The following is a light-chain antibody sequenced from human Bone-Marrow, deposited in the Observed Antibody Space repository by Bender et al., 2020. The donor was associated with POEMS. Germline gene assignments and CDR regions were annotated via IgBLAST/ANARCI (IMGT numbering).Light chain of an antibody. V-gene: IGLV1-44*01. J-gene: IGLJ3*02. CDR2: SSH. Sequence: QSVLTQPPSASGTPGQRVTISCSGGSSNIGAHAVNWYQHLPGPTPKLLIYSSHRRPSEVPYRFPGSRYGTSASLAISGLQSEDEADYYCAVWDDSLNGWVFGGGTKLTVL. CDR3: AVWDDSLNGWV. CDR1: SSNIGAHA.